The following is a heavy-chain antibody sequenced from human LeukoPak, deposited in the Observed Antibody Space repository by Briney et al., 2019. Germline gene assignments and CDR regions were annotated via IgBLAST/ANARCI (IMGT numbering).Heavy chain of an antibody. CDR3: TRVLMVRFLEWLPAHFDY. V-gene: IGHV3-49*04. CDR2: IRSKAYGGTT. Sequence: GRSLRLSCTASGFTFGDYAMSWVRQAPGKGLEWVGFIRSKAYGGTTEYAASVKGRFTISRDDSKSIAYLQMNSLKTEDTAVYYCTRVLMVRFLEWLPAHFDYWGQGTLVTVSS. CDR1: GFTFGDYA. D-gene: IGHD3-3*01. J-gene: IGHJ4*02.